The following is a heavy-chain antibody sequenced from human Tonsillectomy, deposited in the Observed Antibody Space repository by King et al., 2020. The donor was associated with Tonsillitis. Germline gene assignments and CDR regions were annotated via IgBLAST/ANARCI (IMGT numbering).Heavy chain of an antibody. D-gene: IGHD2-21*02. V-gene: IGHV1-18*01. CDR2: ISTNNGNM. J-gene: IGHJ4*02. CDR1: GYTYTNYG. Sequence: GQLVQSGAEVKKPGASVKVSCKASGYTYTNYGISWVRQAPGQGLEWMGCISTNNGNMNYAQKFQGRVTMTTDTSTSTAYMELRSLTSDDTAMYYCARGPPYWGGDCHSDYWGQGTLVTVSA. CDR3: ARGPPYWGGDCHSDY.